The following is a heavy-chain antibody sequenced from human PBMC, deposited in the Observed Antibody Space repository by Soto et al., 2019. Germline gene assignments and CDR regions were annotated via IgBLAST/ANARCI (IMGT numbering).Heavy chain of an antibody. Sequence: SETLSLTCTVSGGSISSYYWSWIRQPPGKGLEWIGYIYYSGSTYYNPSLKSRVTISVDTSKNQFSLKLSSVTAADTAVYYCARGTLYCSGGSCYSNWFDPWGQGTLVTVSS. D-gene: IGHD2-15*01. CDR1: GGSISSYY. J-gene: IGHJ5*02. CDR2: IYYSGST. V-gene: IGHV4-59*12. CDR3: ARGTLYCSGGSCYSNWFDP.